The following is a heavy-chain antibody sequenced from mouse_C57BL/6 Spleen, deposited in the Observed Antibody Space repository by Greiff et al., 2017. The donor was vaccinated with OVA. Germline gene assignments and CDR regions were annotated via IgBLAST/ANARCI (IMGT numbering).Heavy chain of an antibody. CDR2: ISSGSSTI. CDR1: GFTFSDYG. CDR3: ARNYGSSYRYFDV. Sequence: EVHLVESGGGLVKPGGSLKLSCAASGFTFSDYGMPWVRQAPEKGLEWVAYISSGSSTIYYADTVKGRFTISRDNAKNTLVLQMTSLRSEDTAMYYCARNYGSSYRYFDVWGTGTTVTVSS. J-gene: IGHJ1*03. V-gene: IGHV5-17*01. D-gene: IGHD1-1*01.